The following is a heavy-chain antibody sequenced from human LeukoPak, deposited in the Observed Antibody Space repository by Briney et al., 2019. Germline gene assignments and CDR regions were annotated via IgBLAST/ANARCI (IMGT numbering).Heavy chain of an antibody. CDR3: AKSWGYAANSLHIQH. CDR2: IYITGST. Sequence: SETLSLTCSVSGDSIRSGSFHWHWIRQPAGKGLVWIGRIYITGSTDYNPSLKSRVTMSVDTSNNQFSLKLTSVTAADTAVYYCAKSWGYAANSLHIQHWGQGARVIVSA. CDR1: GDSIRSGSFH. V-gene: IGHV4-61*02. D-gene: IGHD4-23*01. J-gene: IGHJ1*01.